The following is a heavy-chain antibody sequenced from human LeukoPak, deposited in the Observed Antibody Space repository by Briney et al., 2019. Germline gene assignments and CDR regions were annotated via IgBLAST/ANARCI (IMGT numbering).Heavy chain of an antibody. CDR2: IYYSGST. J-gene: IGHJ4*02. D-gene: IGHD3-10*01. CDR1: GGSISSYY. CDR3: ARQGITMVRGITGDY. Sequence: SETLSLTCTVFGGSISSYYWGWIRQPPGKGLEWIGSIYYSGSTYYNPSLKSRVTISVDTSKNQFSLKLSSVTAADTAVYYCARQGITMVRGITGDYWGQGTLVTVSS. V-gene: IGHV4-39*01.